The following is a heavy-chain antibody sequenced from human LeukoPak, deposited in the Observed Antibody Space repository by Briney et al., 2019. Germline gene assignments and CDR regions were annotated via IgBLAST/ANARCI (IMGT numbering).Heavy chain of an antibody. V-gene: IGHV3-74*01. CDR3: ARGAFGVYAFDI. Sequence: GGSLRLSCAASGFTFSTYWMHWVRQAPGKGLVWVSRITSDGTTTTYADSVKGRFTISRDNAKNTLYVQMNSLRAEDTAVYYCARGAFGVYAFDIWGQGTMVTVSS. J-gene: IGHJ3*02. CDR1: GFTFSTYW. D-gene: IGHD3-3*01. CDR2: ITSDGTTT.